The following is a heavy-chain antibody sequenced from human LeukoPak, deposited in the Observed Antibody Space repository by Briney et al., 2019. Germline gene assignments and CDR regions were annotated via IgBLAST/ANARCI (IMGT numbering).Heavy chain of an antibody. CDR2: IYYSGST. D-gene: IGHD2-2*01. CDR3: ARSVVTAATSTDY. Sequence: PSETLSLTCTVSGGSINSSLYYWDWIRQPPGKGLEWIGTIYYSGSTYYNPSLKSRITISLDTSKDQLSLKLSSVTAADTAVYYCARSVVTAATSTDYWGQGTLVTVSS. J-gene: IGHJ4*02. CDR1: GGSINSSLYY. V-gene: IGHV4-39*01.